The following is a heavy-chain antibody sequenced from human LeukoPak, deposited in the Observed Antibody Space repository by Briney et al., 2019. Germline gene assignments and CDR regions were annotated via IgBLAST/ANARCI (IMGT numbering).Heavy chain of an antibody. CDR1: GFTVNSNY. CDR3: AKDAPTSKYYDILTGYYTGGFYYFDF. J-gene: IGHJ4*02. D-gene: IGHD3-9*01. Sequence: GGSLRLSCAASGFTVNSNYMSWVRQAPGKGLEWVSVIYRSGSTYYADSAKGRFTIPRDNSKNTLYLQMNSLRAEDTAVYYCAKDAPTSKYYDILTGYYTGGFYYFDFWGQETLVTVSS. CDR2: IYRSGST. V-gene: IGHV3-53*01.